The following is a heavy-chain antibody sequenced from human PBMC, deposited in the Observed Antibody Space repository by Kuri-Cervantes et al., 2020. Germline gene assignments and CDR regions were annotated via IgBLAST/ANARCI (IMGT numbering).Heavy chain of an antibody. CDR1: GFTVSSNY. V-gene: IGHV3-53*01. J-gene: IGHJ4*02. CDR2: IYSGGST. CDR3: ARDSSSWYGSFDY. Sequence: LSLTCAASGFTVSSNYMSWVRQAPGKGLEWVSVIYSGGSTYYADSVKGRFTISRDNSKNTLYLQMNSLRAEDTAVYYCARDSSSWYGSFDYWGQGTLVTVSS. D-gene: IGHD6-13*01.